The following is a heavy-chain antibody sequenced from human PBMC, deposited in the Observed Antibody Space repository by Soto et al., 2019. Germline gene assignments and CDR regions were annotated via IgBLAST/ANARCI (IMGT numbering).Heavy chain of an antibody. CDR3: AKDIKWELSHGMDV. D-gene: IGHD1-26*01. V-gene: IGHV3-9*01. CDR1: GFTFDDYA. CDR2: ISWNSGSI. Sequence: EVQLVESGGGLVQPGRSLRPSCAASGFTFDDYAMHWVRQAPGKGLEWVSGISWNSGSIGYADSVKGRFTISRDNAKNSLYLQMNSLRAEDTALYYCAKDIKWELSHGMDVWGQGTTVTVSS. J-gene: IGHJ6*02.